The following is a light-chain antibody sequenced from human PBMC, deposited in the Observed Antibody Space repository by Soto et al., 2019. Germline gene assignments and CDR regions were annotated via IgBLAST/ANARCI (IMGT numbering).Light chain of an antibody. Sequence: EIVITRSPATLSVSPGGRATLSCRGSQSVGGNLAWYQQKPGQAPRLLIYGKSTRATGIPGRFSGSGSGTEFTLTISSLQPDDFAAHSSQQHNNWPWTSGQGTKVDIK. V-gene: IGKV3-15*01. CDR3: QQHNNWPWT. J-gene: IGKJ1*01. CDR1: QSVGGN. CDR2: GKS.